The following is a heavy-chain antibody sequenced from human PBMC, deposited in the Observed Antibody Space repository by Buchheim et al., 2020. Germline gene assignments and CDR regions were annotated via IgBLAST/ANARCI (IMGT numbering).Heavy chain of an antibody. Sequence: EVQLVESGGGLVQPGGSLRLSCAASGFTFSSYWMSWVRQAPGKGLEWVANIKQDGSEKYYVDSVKGRFTISRDNAKNSLYLQMNSLRAEDTAVYYCARHPGYCSGGSCYYYYYYMDVWGKGTT. CDR2: IKQDGSEK. J-gene: IGHJ6*03. V-gene: IGHV3-7*01. D-gene: IGHD2-15*01. CDR1: GFTFSSYW. CDR3: ARHPGYCSGGSCYYYYYYMDV.